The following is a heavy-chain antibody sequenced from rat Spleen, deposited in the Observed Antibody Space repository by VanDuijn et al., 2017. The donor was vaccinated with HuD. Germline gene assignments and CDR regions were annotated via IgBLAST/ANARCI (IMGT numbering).Heavy chain of an antibody. CDR1: GYTFTSYF. J-gene: IGHJ1*01. CDR3: ARRGWNYWYFDF. V-gene: IGHV1-43*01. Sequence: QVQLQQSGAELAKPGSSVKISCKASGYTFTSYFISWIKQTTGQGLEYIGYINTGSGGTNYNEKFKGKATLTVDKSSSTAFMQLSSLTPDDSAVYYCARRGWNYWYFDFWGPGTMVTVSS. D-gene: IGHD4-3*01. CDR2: INTGSGGT.